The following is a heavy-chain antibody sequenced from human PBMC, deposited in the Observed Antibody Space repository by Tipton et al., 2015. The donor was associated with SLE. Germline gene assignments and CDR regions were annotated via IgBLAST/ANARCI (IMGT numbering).Heavy chain of an antibody. CDR2: IYTSGST. Sequence: TLSPTCTVSGGSISSYYWSWIRQPAGKGLEWIGRIYTSGSTYYNPSLKSRVTISLDTSKTQFSLNLRSVTAADTAIYYCARGGYSSGWYGDYFVYCGQGTLVTVSS. J-gene: IGHJ4*02. CDR1: GGSISSYY. CDR3: ARGGYSSGWYGDYFVY. D-gene: IGHD6-19*01. V-gene: IGHV4-4*07.